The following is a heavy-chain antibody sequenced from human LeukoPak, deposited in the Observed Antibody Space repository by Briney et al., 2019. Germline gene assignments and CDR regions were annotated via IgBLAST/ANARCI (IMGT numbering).Heavy chain of an antibody. Sequence: ASVKVSCKASGYTFTDYFIHWVRQAPGHGLEWMGRINPNSGGTNYAQKFQGRVTMTRDTSISTAYMELSRLRSEDTAVYYCASGGNIVVVPAAIRGGGGWFDPWGQGTLVTVSS. V-gene: IGHV1-2*06. CDR2: INPNSGGT. CDR3: ASGGNIVVVPAAIRGGGGWFDP. CDR1: GYTFTDYF. D-gene: IGHD2-2*01. J-gene: IGHJ5*02.